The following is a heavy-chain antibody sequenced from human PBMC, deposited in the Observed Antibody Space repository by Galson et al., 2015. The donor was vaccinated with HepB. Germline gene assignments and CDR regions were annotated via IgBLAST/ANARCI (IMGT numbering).Heavy chain of an antibody. CDR3: ATLPASRPEIYYYYYTDV. D-gene: IGHD6-6*01. J-gene: IGHJ6*03. V-gene: IGHV1-24*01. Sequence: SVKVSCKVSGHTLTKLSIQWVRQAPGKGLEWMGGFDPEDGETIYAQKFWGRVTLTEDTSTDTAYMEVISLRSEDTAVHYCATLPASRPEIYYYYYTDVWGKGTTVTVSS. CDR1: GHTLTKLS. CDR2: FDPEDGET.